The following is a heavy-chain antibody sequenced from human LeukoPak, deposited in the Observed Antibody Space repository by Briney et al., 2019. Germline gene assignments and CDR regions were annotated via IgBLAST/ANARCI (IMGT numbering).Heavy chain of an antibody. D-gene: IGHD6-19*01. CDR2: INTDGTVT. CDR3: ATKQWLAPPPDS. J-gene: IGHJ4*02. CDR1: GFTFSKYW. V-gene: IGHV3-74*01. Sequence: GGSLRLSCAASGFTFSKYWMLWVRQAPGKGLESVSRINTDGTVTTYADSVKGRFTVSRDNADNTMILQMNSVRDEDTAVYYCATKQWLAPPPDSWGQGTPVTVSS.